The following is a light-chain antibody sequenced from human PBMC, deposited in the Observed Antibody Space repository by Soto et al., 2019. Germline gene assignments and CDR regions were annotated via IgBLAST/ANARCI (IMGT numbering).Light chain of an antibody. CDR3: QQYNNWPRT. CDR2: GAS. V-gene: IGKV3-15*01. Sequence: EIVMTQSPATLSVSPGERAALSCGASQSVSSNLAWYQQKPGQAPRLLIYGASTRATGVPARFSGSGSGTEFTFTISSLQSEDFAIYNCQQYNNWPRTFGQGTKV. CDR1: QSVSSN. J-gene: IGKJ1*01.